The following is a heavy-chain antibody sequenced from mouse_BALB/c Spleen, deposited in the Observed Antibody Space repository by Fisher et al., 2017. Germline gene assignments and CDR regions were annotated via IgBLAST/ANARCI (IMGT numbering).Heavy chain of an antibody. Sequence: KFKGKATMTADTSSNTAYMELARLTSEDSAIYYCANDYGSSYAMDYWGQGTSVTVSS. D-gene: IGHD1-1*01. V-gene: IGHV1S137*01. CDR3: ANDYGSSYAMDY. J-gene: IGHJ4*01.